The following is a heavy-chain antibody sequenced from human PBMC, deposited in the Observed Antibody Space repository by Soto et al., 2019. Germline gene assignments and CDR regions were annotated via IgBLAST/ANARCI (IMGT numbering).Heavy chain of an antibody. CDR3: ARRPHCSGGICYYGLDN. J-gene: IGHJ4*02. Sequence: QVQLVQSGAEVKKPGASVKVSCKASGYTFTNSDINWVRQAPGRGLEWMGWMNPDSGHAAYAQKFQGRVTLTTSTSTSTVYMEMRSLGSEDTAVYYCARRPHCSGGICYYGLDNWGQGTLVTVSS. D-gene: IGHD2-15*01. CDR1: GYTFTNSD. V-gene: IGHV1-8*01. CDR2: MNPDSGHA.